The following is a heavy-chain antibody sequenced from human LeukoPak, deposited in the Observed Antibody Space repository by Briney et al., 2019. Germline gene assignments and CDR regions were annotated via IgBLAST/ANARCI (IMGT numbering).Heavy chain of an antibody. CDR2: INTDGSST. CDR3: ARKGNAFDI. V-gene: IGHV3-74*01. J-gene: IGHJ3*02. CDR1: GFTFSSFW. Sequence: GGSLRLSCAASGFTFSSFWMHWVRQAPGKGLVWVSRINTDGSSTDYADSVNGRFTISRDNAKNTLYLQMNSLRAEDTAVYYCARKGNAFDIWGKGTMVTVSS. D-gene: IGHD3-10*01.